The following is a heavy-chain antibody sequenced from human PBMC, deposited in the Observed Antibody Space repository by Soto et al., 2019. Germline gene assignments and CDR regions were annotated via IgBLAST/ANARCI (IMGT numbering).Heavy chain of an antibody. Sequence: PSETLSLTCTVSGGSISSYYWSWIRQPPGKGLEWIGYIYYSGSTNYNPSLKSRVTISVDTSKNQFSLKLSSVTAADTAVYYCARDGTTGTEHKTWFDPGGQGTLVTVSS. V-gene: IGHV4-59*01. CDR1: GGSISSYY. CDR2: IYYSGST. D-gene: IGHD1-1*01. CDR3: ARDGTTGTEHKTWFDP. J-gene: IGHJ5*02.